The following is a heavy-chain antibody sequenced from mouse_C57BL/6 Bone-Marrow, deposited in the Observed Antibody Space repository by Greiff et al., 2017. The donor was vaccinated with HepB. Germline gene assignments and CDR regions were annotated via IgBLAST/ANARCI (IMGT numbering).Heavy chain of an antibody. CDR2: IWGGGST. CDR3: AKHGGLRRGTGYFDV. Sequence: VKLVESGPGLVAPSQSLSITCTVSGFSLTSYGVDWVRQPPGKGLEWLGVIWGGGSTNYNSALMSRLSISKHNSKSQVFLKMNSLQTDDTAMYYCAKHGGLRRGTGYFDVWGTGTTVTVSS. D-gene: IGHD2-2*01. J-gene: IGHJ1*03. V-gene: IGHV2-9*01. CDR1: GFSLTSYG.